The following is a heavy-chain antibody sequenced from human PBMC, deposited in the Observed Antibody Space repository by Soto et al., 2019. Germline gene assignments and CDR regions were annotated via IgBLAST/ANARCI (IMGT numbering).Heavy chain of an antibody. Sequence: LSITCAVSSGSISSGDYYGRWKRQPPGKGLEWIGYIYYSGSTYYNPSLKSRVTISVDTSKNQFSLKLSSVTAADTAVYYCACVGGPYGDYERYYFDYWGQGTLVTVSS. CDR1: SGSISSGDYY. CDR3: ACVGGPYGDYERYYFDY. J-gene: IGHJ4*02. CDR2: IYYSGST. D-gene: IGHD4-17*01. V-gene: IGHV4-30-4*01.